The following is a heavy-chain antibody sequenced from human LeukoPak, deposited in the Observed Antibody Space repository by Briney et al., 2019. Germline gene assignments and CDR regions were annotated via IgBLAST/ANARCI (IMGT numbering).Heavy chain of an antibody. CDR2: ISHSSTYI. CDR3: ARGYYYDSSVAY. V-gene: IGHV3-21*01. J-gene: IGHJ4*02. CDR1: GFTFSTFG. Sequence: GGSLRLSCAASGFTFSTFGFNWVRQAPEKGLEWVSSISHSSTYISYADSVKGRFTISRDNARNSLFLQMNSLRAEDTAVYYCARGYYYDSSVAYWGQGTLVTVSS. D-gene: IGHD3-22*01.